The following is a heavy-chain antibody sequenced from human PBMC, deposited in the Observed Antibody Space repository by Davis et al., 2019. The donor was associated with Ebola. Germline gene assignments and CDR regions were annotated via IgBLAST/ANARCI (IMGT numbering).Heavy chain of an antibody. V-gene: IGHV4-61*01. D-gene: IGHD6-13*01. J-gene: IGHJ6*02. CDR1: GASVSSNSYY. CDR3: ATSSSWYSTGMDV. CDR2: VYYSGST. Sequence: MPGGSLRLSCTVSGASVSSNSYYWNWIRQPPGKGLEWIGYVYYSGSTNYNPSLKSRVTISVDTSKNQFSLKLSSVTAADTAVYYCATSSSWYSTGMDVWGQGTTVTVSS.